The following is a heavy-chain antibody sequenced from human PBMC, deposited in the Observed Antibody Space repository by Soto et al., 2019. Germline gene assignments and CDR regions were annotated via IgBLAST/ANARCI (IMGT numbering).Heavy chain of an antibody. CDR1: GFTFSSNW. Sequence: EVQLVESGGGLVQPGGSLRLSCAASGFTFSSNWMTWVRQAPGKGLEWVANIKEDGSVKYYVDSVKGRFTISRDNTKNSRYLEMNNLRAEDTAMYYCANYYYDRRGSSAYFHYWGQGTLVTVSS. J-gene: IGHJ4*02. CDR2: IKEDGSVK. D-gene: IGHD3-22*01. V-gene: IGHV3-7*01. CDR3: ANYYYDRRGSSAYFHY.